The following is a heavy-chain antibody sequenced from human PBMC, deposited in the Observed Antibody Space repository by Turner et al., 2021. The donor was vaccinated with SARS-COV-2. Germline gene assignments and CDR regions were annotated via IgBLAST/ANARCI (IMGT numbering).Heavy chain of an antibody. D-gene: IGHD7-27*01. CDR2: VSGLGDTR. CDR3: VRDRPRPGDRDALDI. CDR1: GFTFNTYA. V-gene: IGHV3-23*01. Sequence: EVQVLESGGDLAQPGGSLGRACADSGFTFNTYAMSWVRQAPGKGLVWVSVVSGLGDTRCYADSVRGRFTISSDNTKNRVYLQMNSLRPDDTALYYCVRDRPRPGDRDALDIWGQGTMVTVSS. J-gene: IGHJ3*02.